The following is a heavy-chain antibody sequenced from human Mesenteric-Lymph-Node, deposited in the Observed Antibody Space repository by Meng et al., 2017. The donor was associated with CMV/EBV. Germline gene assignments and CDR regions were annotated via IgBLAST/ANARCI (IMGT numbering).Heavy chain of an antibody. CDR2: ISGSGGST. Sequence: GVLKISCAASGFTFSSYAMSWVRQAPGKGLEWVSAISGSGGSTYYADSVKGRFTISRDNAKNSLYLQMNSLRAEDTAVYYCARGVDPAFFDPWGQGTLVTVSS. D-gene: IGHD5/OR15-5a*01. V-gene: IGHV3-23*01. CDR3: ARGVDPAFFDP. J-gene: IGHJ5*02. CDR1: GFTFSSYA.